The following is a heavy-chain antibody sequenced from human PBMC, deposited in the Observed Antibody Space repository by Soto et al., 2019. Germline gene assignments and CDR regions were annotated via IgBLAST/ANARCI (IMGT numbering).Heavy chain of an antibody. CDR3: ARDHLRGSGSYYYGMDV. CDR2: ISAYNGNT. Sequence: ASVKVSCKASGYTFTSYGISWVRQAPGQGLEWMGWISAYNGNTNYAQKLQGRVTMTTDTSTSTAYMELRSLRSDDTAVYYCARDHLRGSGSYYYGMDVWGQGTTVTVS. J-gene: IGHJ6*02. D-gene: IGHD3-10*01. CDR1: GYTFTSYG. V-gene: IGHV1-18*01.